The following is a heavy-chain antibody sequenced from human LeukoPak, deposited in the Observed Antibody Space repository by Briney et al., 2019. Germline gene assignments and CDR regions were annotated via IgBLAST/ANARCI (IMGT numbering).Heavy chain of an antibody. CDR3: SGGRDEYKGGNY. CDR2: INHSGST. Sequence: SETLSLTCAVYGGSFSGYYWSWIRQPPGKGLEWIGEINHSGSTNYNPSLKSRVTISVDTSKNQLSLKLSSVTAADTAVYYCSGGRDEYKGGNYWGQGTLVTVSS. D-gene: IGHD5-24*01. CDR1: GGSFSGYY. V-gene: IGHV4-34*01. J-gene: IGHJ4*02.